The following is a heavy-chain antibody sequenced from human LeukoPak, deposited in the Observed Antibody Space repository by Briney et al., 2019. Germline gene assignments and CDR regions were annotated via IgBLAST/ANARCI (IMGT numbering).Heavy chain of an antibody. CDR1: GGSISSGAYS. CDR2: IYHSGST. Sequence: SETLSLTCAVSGGSISSGAYSWSWIRQPPGKGLEWIGYIYHSGSTYYNPSLKSRVTISVDRSKNQFTLKLSPVTAADTAVYYCARVAGAAEFDYWGQGTLVTVSS. D-gene: IGHD2-15*01. J-gene: IGHJ4*02. CDR3: ARVAGAAEFDY. V-gene: IGHV4-30-2*01.